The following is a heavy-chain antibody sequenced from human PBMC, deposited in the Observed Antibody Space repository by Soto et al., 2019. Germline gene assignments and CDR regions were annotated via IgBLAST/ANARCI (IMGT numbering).Heavy chain of an antibody. J-gene: IGHJ3*02. Sequence: GGSLRLSCAASGFTFSDYYMSWIRQAPGKGLEWVSYISSSGSTIYYADSVKGRFTISRDNAKNSLYLQMNSLRAEDTAVYYCARDSVATIINPNDAFDIWGQGTMVTVSS. V-gene: IGHV3-11*01. D-gene: IGHD5-12*01. CDR3: ARDSVATIINPNDAFDI. CDR1: GFTFSDYY. CDR2: ISSSGSTI.